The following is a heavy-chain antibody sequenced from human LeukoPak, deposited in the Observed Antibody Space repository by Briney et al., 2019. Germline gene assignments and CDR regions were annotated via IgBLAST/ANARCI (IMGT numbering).Heavy chain of an antibody. CDR2: FTSSSSSI. V-gene: IGHV3-21*01. D-gene: IGHD2/OR15-2a*01. CDR1: GFTFSAYT. Sequence: GGSLRLSCAASGFTFSAYTMSWVRQAPGKGLEWVSSFTSSSSSIYYADSVKGRFTISRGNAKNSLYLQLNSLRAEDTAVYYCARGWGFYYFDSWGQGTLVTVSS. CDR3: ARGWGFYYFDS. J-gene: IGHJ4*02.